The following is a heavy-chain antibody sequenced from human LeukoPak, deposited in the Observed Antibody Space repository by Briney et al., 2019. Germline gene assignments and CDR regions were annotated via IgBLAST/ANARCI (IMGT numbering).Heavy chain of an antibody. CDR2: IHYTGST. J-gene: IGHJ4*02. CDR3: ARDLGVRGPSDY. CDR1: GGSINSYY. V-gene: IGHV4-59*01. D-gene: IGHD3-10*01. Sequence: PSETLSLTCTVSGGSINSYYWSWIRQPPGKGLESIGYIHYTGSTNYNPSLKSRVTISVDTSKNQFSLKLSSVTAADTAVYYCARDLGVRGPSDYWGQGTLVTVSS.